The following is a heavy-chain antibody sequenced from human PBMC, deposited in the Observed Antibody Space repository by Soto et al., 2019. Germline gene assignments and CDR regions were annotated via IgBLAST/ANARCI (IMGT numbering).Heavy chain of an antibody. Sequence: SETLSLTCTVSGGSISSSSYLWGLIRQPPGKGLEWIGSIYFAGSTYYSPSLQSRLTISVDTSRNQFSLKMNSLTAADTAIYYCGGLRRSGSYLHYWGQGSLVT. CDR1: GGSISSSSYL. CDR3: GGLRRSGSYLHY. V-gene: IGHV4-39*01. CDR2: IYFAGST. D-gene: IGHD1-26*01. J-gene: IGHJ4*02.